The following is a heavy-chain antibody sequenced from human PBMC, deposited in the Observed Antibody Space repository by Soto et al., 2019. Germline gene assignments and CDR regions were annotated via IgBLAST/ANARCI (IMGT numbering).Heavy chain of an antibody. J-gene: IGHJ6*02. CDR3: ARGISTTRYYYYYGMDV. V-gene: IGHV1-46*01. CDR2: INPSGGIT. Sequence: ASVKVSCKASGYTLTSYYLHWVRQAPGQGPAWMGIINPSGGITNDAQKFQDRVTMTSDTSTSTVYMELSSLRSEDTAVYYCARGISTTRYYYYYGMDVWGQGTTVTVSS. D-gene: IGHD2-2*01. CDR1: GYTLTSYY.